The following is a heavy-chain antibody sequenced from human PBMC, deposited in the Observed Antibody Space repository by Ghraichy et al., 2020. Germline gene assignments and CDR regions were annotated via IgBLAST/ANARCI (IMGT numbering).Heavy chain of an antibody. J-gene: IGHJ6*02. V-gene: IGHV3-30*02. CDR3: AKTYYYTVEV. Sequence: GGSLRLSCAASGFTFTSVGMHWFRQAPGKGLEWVTFIRNDGSKIYYADAVKGRFTISRDISKRMLYLQMNSLRAEDTALYYWAKTYYYTVEVWGQGTTVTVSS. CDR1: GFTFTSVG. D-gene: IGHD3-10*01. CDR2: IRNDGSKI.